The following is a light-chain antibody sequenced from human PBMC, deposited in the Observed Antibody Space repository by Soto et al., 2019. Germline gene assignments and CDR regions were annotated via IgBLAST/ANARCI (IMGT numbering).Light chain of an antibody. CDR1: QSVSSSY. Sequence: EIVLTQSPGTLSLSPGERATLSCRASQSVSSSYLAWYQQKPGQAPRLLIYGASSRATGILDRFSGSGSGTDFTLTISRLEPEDFAVYYCQQYGSSLLTWTFGQGTKVEIK. V-gene: IGKV3-20*01. CDR2: GAS. CDR3: QQYGSSLLTWT. J-gene: IGKJ1*01.